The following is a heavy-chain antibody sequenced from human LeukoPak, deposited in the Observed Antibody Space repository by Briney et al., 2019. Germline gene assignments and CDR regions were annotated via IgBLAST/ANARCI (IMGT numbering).Heavy chain of an antibody. D-gene: IGHD6-13*01. CDR3: AKMMMPAAGSNGMDV. J-gene: IGHJ6*02. V-gene: IGHV3-48*04. CDR2: ISSGSSTK. Sequence: GGSLRLSCAASGFTFSSYSTNWVRQAPGKGLEWVSYISSGSSTKYYADSVKGRFTISRDNAKNSVYLQMNSLRAEDTAIYYCAKMMMPAAGSNGMDVWGQGTTVTVSS. CDR1: GFTFSSYS.